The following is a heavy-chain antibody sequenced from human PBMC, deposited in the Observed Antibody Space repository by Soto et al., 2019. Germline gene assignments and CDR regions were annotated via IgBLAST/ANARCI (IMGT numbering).Heavy chain of an antibody. V-gene: IGHV1-18*01. J-gene: IGHJ4*02. Sequence: QVHLVQSGAEVKKPGASVKVSCKGSGYTFTSYGITWVRQAPGQGLEWMGWISAHNGNTDYAQKLQGRVTVTRDTSTSTAYMELRSRSSDDTAVYYCARGRYGDYWGEGAVVTVSS. CDR3: ARGRYGDY. CDR1: GYTFTSYG. D-gene: IGHD1-1*01. CDR2: ISAHNGNT.